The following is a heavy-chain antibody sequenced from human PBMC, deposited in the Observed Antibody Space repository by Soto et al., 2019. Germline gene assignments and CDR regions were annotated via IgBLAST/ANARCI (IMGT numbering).Heavy chain of an antibody. CDR1: GYTFTSYG. D-gene: IGHD2-15*01. J-gene: IGHJ6*02. CDR3: ARAVPDIVVVVAATPLYGMDV. Sequence: QVQLVQSGAEVKKPGASVKVSCKASGYTFTSYGISWVRQAPGQGLEWMGWISAYNGNTNYAQKLQGRVTMTTDTSTSTAYMELRSLRSDDTAVYYCARAVPDIVVVVAATPLYGMDVWGQGTTVTVSS. V-gene: IGHV1-18*01. CDR2: ISAYNGNT.